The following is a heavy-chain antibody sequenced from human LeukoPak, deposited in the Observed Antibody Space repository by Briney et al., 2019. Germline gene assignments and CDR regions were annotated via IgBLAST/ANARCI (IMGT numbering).Heavy chain of an antibody. CDR2: IYSGGST. CDR3: ESGGKYCTGGACYGD. CDR1: GFIVSSDY. D-gene: IGHD2-8*02. V-gene: IGHV3-53*01. J-gene: IGHJ4*02. Sequence: PGGSLRLSCAASGFIVSSDYISWVRQTPGKGLEWVSVIYSGGSTFYADSVKGRFTISRDNSKNTVYLQMNSLRAEDTAVYYCESGGKYCTGGACYGDWGQGTLVTVSS.